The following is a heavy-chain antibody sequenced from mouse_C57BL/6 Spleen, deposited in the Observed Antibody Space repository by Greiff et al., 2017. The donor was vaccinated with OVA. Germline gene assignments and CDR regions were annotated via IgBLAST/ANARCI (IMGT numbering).Heavy chain of an antibody. D-gene: IGHD1-1*01. V-gene: IGHV1-74*01. Sequence: QVQLQQPGAELVKPGASVKVSCKASGYTFTSYWMHWVKQRPGQGLEWIGRIHPSDSDTTYNQKFKGKATLTVDKSSSTAYMQLSSLTSEDSAVYYCAITHTTVVGDHYAMDYWGQGTSVTVSS. CDR1: GYTFTSYW. J-gene: IGHJ4*01. CDR2: IHPSDSDT. CDR3: AITHTTVVGDHYAMDY.